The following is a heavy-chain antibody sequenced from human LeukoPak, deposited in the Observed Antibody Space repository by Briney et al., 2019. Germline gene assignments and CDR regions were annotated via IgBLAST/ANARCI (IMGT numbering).Heavy chain of an antibody. Sequence: ASVKVSCKASGYTLTSYYMHWVRQAPGQGLEWMGIINPSGGSTSYAQKFQGRVTMTRDTSTSTVYMELSSLRSEDTAVYYCARELSGDYHLLGPWGQGTKVTVSS. D-gene: IGHD3/OR15-3a*01. CDR1: GYTLTSYY. CDR3: ARELSGDYHLLGP. J-gene: IGHJ3*01. V-gene: IGHV1-46*01. CDR2: INPSGGST.